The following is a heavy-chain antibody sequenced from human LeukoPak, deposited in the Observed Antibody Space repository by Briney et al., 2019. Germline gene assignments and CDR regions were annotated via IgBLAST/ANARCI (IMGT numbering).Heavy chain of an antibody. J-gene: IGHJ4*02. V-gene: IGHV3-23*01. CDR1: GFTFSSYG. CDR2: GSGSGGRT. D-gene: IGHD5-12*01. CDR3: AKDLDIVATITGN. Sequence: GGTLRLSCAASGFTFSSYGMSWGRQGPGPGLELVWGGSGSGGRTYYADSVKGRFTLPRDNSKNTLYLQMNSLRAEDTAVYYCAKDLDIVATITGNWGQGTLVTVSS.